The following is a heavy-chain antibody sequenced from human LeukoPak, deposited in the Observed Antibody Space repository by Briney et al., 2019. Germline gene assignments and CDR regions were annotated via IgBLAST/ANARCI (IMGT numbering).Heavy chain of an antibody. D-gene: IGHD5-18*01. CDR3: ARDGGYSYGLTGFFDF. J-gene: IGHJ4*02. V-gene: IGHV3-30*02. CDR1: GFTFSSYG. CDR2: IRYDGSNK. Sequence: GGSLRLSCAASGFTFSSYGMHWVRQAPGKGLEWVAFIRYDGSNKYYADSVKGRFTISRDNSMNTLYLQMNSLRAEDTAVYYCARDGGYSYGLTGFFDFWGQGTLVTVSS.